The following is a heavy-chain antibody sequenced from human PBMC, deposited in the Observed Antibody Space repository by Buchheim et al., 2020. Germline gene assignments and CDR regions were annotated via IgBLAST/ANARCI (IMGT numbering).Heavy chain of an antibody. J-gene: IGHJ4*02. CDR2: FSGYAGST. CDR1: GFTFSAYG. Sequence: EVHLLESGGGLVQPGGSLRLSCAASGFTFSAYGMSWVRQAPGKGLEWVSSFSGYAGSTYYARSVKGRFTISSDNSKNTLYSQMNSLRAEDTAVYFCAKDGDGYKYFDFWGQGTL. CDR3: AKDGDGYKYFDF. V-gene: IGHV3-23*01. D-gene: IGHD5-24*01.